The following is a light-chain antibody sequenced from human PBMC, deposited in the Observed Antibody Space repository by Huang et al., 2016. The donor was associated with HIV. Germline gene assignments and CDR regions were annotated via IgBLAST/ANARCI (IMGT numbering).Light chain of an antibody. CDR1: QSISSY. CDR3: QQSYSTPYT. CDR2: DAS. Sequence: DIQMTQSPSSLSPSVGDRVTISCRASQSISSYLNWYQQKPGKAPKLMIYDASILQSGVPSRFSGSGSGTDFTLTISSLQPEDFATYYCQQSYSTPYTFGQGTKLEIK. V-gene: IGKV1-39*01. J-gene: IGKJ2*01.